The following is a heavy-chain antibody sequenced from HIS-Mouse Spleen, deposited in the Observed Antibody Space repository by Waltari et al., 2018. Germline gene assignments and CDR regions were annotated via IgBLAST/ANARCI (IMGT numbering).Heavy chain of an antibody. J-gene: IGHJ4*02. CDR2: INPSGGRT. CDR3: ARDQYFDY. CDR1: GYTFTSYY. Sequence: QVQLVQSGAEVKKPGASVKVSCKASGYTFTSYYRHWVRQAPGQGLGWMGMINPSGGRTSYAQKFQGRVTMTRDTSTSTVYMELSSLRSEDTAVYYCARDQYFDYWGQGTLVTVSS. V-gene: IGHV1-46*01.